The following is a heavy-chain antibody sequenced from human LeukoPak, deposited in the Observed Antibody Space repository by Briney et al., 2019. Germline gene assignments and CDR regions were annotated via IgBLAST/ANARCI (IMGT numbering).Heavy chain of an antibody. D-gene: IGHD3-22*01. Sequence: ASVKVSCKASGYTFTSYGISWVRQAPGQGLEWMGWISAYNGNTNYAQKLQGRVTMTTDTSTSTAYMELRSLRSDDTAVYYCASAFFSDSSGYSDYWGQGTLVTVSS. CDR1: GYTFTSYG. J-gene: IGHJ4*02. V-gene: IGHV1-18*01. CDR2: ISAYNGNT. CDR3: ASAFFSDSSGYSDY.